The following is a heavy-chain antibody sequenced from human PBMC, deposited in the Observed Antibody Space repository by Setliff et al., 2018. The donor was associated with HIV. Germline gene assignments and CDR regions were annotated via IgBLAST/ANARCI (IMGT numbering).Heavy chain of an antibody. Sequence: SETLSLTCSVSGASISSGGDYWSWIRQPPGKRLEWLGSIYQSGSTSYNPSLSSRLTISVDTSKNQVSLRLSSVTAADTGVYYCARHRDPPGTSWIYYYYYMDLWGEGTTVTVSS. CDR3: ARHRDPPGTSWIYYYYYMDL. CDR2: IYQSGST. V-gene: IGHV4-39*01. J-gene: IGHJ6*03. CDR1: GASISSGGDY. D-gene: IGHD6-13*01.